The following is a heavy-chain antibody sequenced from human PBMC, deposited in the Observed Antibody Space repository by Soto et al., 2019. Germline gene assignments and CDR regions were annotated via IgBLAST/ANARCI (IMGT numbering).Heavy chain of an antibody. CDR3: AKYALYGDYGYGAPPDYYYYYYMDV. Sequence: GGSLRLSCAASGFTFSSYAMSWVRQAPGKGLEWVSAISGSGGSTYYADSVKGRFTISRDNSKNTLYLQMNSLRAEDTAVYYCAKYALYGDYGYGAPPDYYYYYYMDVWGKGTTVTVSS. J-gene: IGHJ6*03. CDR1: GFTFSSYA. V-gene: IGHV3-23*01. D-gene: IGHD4-17*01. CDR2: ISGSGGST.